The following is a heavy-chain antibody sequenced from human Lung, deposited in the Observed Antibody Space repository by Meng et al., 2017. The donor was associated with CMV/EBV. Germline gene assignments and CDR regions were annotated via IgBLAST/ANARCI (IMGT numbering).Heavy chain of an antibody. J-gene: IGHJ1*01. CDR2: IPHRGSS. CDR3: LRRSGGSV. CDR1: GDSIHTHNG. V-gene: IGHV4-4*02. D-gene: IGHD3-10*01. Sequence: VKWRVSGPALVKPSEILSLTGAVSGDSIHTHNGWAWVRQPPGKGLEWIGEIPHRGSSAYNPSLKSRVSMSIDKSKNQFSLKLTSVTAADTAVYHCLRRSGGSVWGQGTLVTVSS.